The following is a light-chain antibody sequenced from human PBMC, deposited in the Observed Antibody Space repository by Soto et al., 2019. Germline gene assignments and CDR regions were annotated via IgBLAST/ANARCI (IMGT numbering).Light chain of an antibody. CDR1: SSDVGGYNY. Sequence: QSALTQPRSVSGSPGQSVTISCTGTSSDVGGYNYVSWYQQHPGKAPKLVIFEVDKWPSGVPDRFSGSRSDNTASLTISGLQAEDEADYYCCSYAARGTFVFGVGTQLTVL. V-gene: IGLV2-11*01. CDR2: EVD. J-gene: IGLJ7*01. CDR3: CSYAARGTFV.